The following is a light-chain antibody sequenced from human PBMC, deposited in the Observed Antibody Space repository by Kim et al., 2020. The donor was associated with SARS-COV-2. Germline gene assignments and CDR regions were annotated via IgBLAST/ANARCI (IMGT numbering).Light chain of an antibody. J-gene: IGKJ2*01. CDR1: QSVSSN. V-gene: IGKV3-15*01. Sequence: GERANLDGRARQSVSSNLAWYQQKPGQAPRLLIYGASTRATGIPARFSGSGSGTEFTLTISSLQSEDFAVYYCQQYNNWPPYTCGQGTKLEI. CDR2: GAS. CDR3: QQYNNWPPYT.